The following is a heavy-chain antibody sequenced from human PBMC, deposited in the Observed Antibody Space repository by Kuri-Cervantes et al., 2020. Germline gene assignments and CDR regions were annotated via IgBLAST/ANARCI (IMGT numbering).Heavy chain of an antibody. CDR3: ARDLSGWGSGYAQP. CDR2: ISGSGGST. D-gene: IGHD5-12*01. J-gene: IGHJ4*02. CDR1: GFTFSSYA. Sequence: LSLTCAAPGFTFSSYAMSWVRQAPGKGLEWVSAISGSGGSTYYADSVKGRFTISRDNSKNTLFLQMNSLRAEDTAVHYCARDLSGWGSGYAQPWGQRTLVTVSS. V-gene: IGHV3-23*01.